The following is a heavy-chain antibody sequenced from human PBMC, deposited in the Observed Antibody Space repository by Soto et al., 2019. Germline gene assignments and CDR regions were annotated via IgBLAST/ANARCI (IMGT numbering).Heavy chain of an antibody. J-gene: IGHJ6*02. CDR2: IYYTGRT. V-gene: IGHV4-59*01. CDR3: ARVSLTPSYYYYGMDV. Sequence: SETLSLTCSVSGGSISSYFWSWIRQPPGEVLEWIGYIYYTGRTKYNPSLESRLTISVDTSKNQFSLKLNSVTAADTAMYYCARVSLTPSYYYYGMDVWGQGTTVTVSS. CDR1: GGSISSYF.